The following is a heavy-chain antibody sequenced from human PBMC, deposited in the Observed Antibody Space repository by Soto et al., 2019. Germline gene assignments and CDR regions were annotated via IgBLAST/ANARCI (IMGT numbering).Heavy chain of an antibody. CDR1: GFTFSSYG. J-gene: IGHJ4*02. V-gene: IGHV3-33*01. CDR3: ARGTMVREPMFDY. CDR2: IWYDGSNK. D-gene: IGHD3-10*01. Sequence: QVQLVESGGGVVQPGRSLRLSCAASGFTFSSYGMHWVRQAPGKGLEWVAVIWYDGSNKYYADSVKGRFTISRDNSKNTLYLQMNSLRAEDRAVYYCARGTMVREPMFDYWGQGTLVTVSS.